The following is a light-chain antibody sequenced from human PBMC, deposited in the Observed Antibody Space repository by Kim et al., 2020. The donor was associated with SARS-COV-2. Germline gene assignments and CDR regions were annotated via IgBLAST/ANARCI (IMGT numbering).Light chain of an antibody. CDR3: QETNSSPWT. CDR1: QTIRNY. V-gene: IGKV1-39*01. J-gene: IGKJ1*01. Sequence: DIQMTQSPSSLPASVGDRVTITCRASQTIRNYLSWYQQKPWKAPKLLIFTTSNLQSWVPSRFSGGGSGTDFTLTITTLQPDDFATYYRQETNSSPWTFGQGTKVDIK. CDR2: TTS.